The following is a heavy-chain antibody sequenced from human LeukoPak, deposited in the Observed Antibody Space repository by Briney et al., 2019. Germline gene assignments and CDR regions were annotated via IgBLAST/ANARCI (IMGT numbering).Heavy chain of an antibody. Sequence: SETPSLTCSVSGGPMYSYYWSWIRQTAGKGLEWIGRFYVGVGPNYNPSLKSRVTMLVDTSKNQFVLKLSAVTAADTAVYYCARMRPYDSTGYSPGHYMDVWGKGTTVTVYS. V-gene: IGHV4-4*07. D-gene: IGHD3-22*01. J-gene: IGHJ6*03. CDR2: FYVGVGP. CDR3: ARMRPYDSTGYSPGHYMDV. CDR1: GGPMYSYY.